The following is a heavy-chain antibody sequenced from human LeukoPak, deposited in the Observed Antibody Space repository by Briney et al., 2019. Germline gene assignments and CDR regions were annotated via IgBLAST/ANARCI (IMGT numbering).Heavy chain of an antibody. Sequence: SETLSLTCTVSGGSISSGGYYWSWIRQHPGKGLEWIGYIYYSGSTYYNPSLKSRVTISVDTSKNQFSLKLSSVTAADTAVYYCARRGTTVVTPSGVWFDPWGQGTLVTVSS. D-gene: IGHD4-23*01. V-gene: IGHV4-31*03. CDR3: ARRGTTVVTPSGVWFDP. CDR1: GGSISSGGYY. J-gene: IGHJ5*02. CDR2: IYYSGST.